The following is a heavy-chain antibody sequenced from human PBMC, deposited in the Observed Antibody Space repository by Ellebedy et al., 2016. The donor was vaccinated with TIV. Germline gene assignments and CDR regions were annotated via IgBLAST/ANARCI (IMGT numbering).Heavy chain of an antibody. CDR3: ARDDPYDFWSGHLPHYYYYGMDV. V-gene: IGHV1-69*06. CDR1: GGTFSSYA. Sequence: ASVKVSCQASGGTFSSYAISWVRQAPGQGLECMGGIIPIFGTANYAQKFQGRVTITADKSTSTAYMELSSLRSEDTAVYYCARDDPYDFWSGHLPHYYYYGMDVWGQGTTVTVSS. D-gene: IGHD3-3*01. J-gene: IGHJ6*02. CDR2: IIPIFGTA.